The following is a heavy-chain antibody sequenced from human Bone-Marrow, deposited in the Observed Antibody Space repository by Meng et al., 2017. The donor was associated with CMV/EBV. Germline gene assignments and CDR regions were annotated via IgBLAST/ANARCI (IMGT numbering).Heavy chain of an antibody. V-gene: IGHV3-48*03. D-gene: IGHD4-11*01. J-gene: IGHJ4*02. CDR3: AREVTKMTTVRSEEGASDY. CDR2: ISSSSSTI. CDR1: GFSFSDYE. Sequence: GGSLRPSCVVSGFSFSDYEMMWVRQAPGKGLEWVSYISSSSSTIYYADSVRSRFTISRDNAKNSLYLQMNSLRAEDTAVYHCAREVTKMTTVRSEEGASDYWGQGTLVTVSS.